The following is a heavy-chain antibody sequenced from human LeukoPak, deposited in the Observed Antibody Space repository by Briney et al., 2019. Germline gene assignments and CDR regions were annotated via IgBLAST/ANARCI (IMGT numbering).Heavy chain of an antibody. CDR1: GGTFSSYA. CDR3: ASNPRDYYYYYYMDV. J-gene: IGHJ6*03. V-gene: IGHV1-69*05. CDR2: IIPIFGTA. Sequence: SVKVSCKASGGTFSSYAISWVRQAPGQGLEWMGGIIPIFGTANCAQKFQGRVTITTDESTSTAYMELSSLRSEDTAVYYCASNPRDYYYYYYMDVWGKGTTVTVSS.